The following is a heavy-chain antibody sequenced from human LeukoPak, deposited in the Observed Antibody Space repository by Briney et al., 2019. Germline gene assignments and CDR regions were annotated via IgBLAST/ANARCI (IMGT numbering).Heavy chain of an antibody. J-gene: IGHJ4*02. CDR2: INPGDSDT. V-gene: IGHV5-51*01. CDR1: GYRFTSYW. Sequence: GESLKISCKGSGYRFTSYWIGWVRQMPGKGLEWMGIINPGDSDTRYSPSFQGQVTISADKSISTTYLRWSSLKASDSAIYYCARQGSTVTMDYWGQGTLVTVSS. D-gene: IGHD4-17*01. CDR3: ARQGSTVTMDY.